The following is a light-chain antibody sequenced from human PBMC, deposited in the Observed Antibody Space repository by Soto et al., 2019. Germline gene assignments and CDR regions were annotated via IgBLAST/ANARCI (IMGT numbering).Light chain of an antibody. V-gene: IGLV2-14*01. Sequence: QSALTQPASVSGSPGQSITISCTGTSSDVGAYNYDSWYQQYPGEAPKVIIYDVSHRPAGVSNRFSGSKSGNTASLTISGRQNQDEADYYCSSYTSATTYVFGTGTKLTVL. J-gene: IGLJ1*01. CDR1: SSDVGAYNY. CDR3: SSYTSATTYV. CDR2: DVS.